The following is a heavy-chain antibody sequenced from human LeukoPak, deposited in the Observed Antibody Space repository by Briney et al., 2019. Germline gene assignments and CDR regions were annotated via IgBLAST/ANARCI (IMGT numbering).Heavy chain of an antibody. CDR2: IIPIFGTA. CDR3: ATRRLPDFWSGREAFDI. V-gene: IGHV1-69*05. Sequence: ASVKVSCKASGGTFSNSAISWVRQAPGQGLEWMGGIIPIFGTAIYAQMFQGRVTITTDESTYIAYMELSGLRSEDTAVYYCATRRLPDFWSGREAFDIWGQGTMVTVSS. CDR1: GGTFSNSA. D-gene: IGHD3-3*01. J-gene: IGHJ3*02.